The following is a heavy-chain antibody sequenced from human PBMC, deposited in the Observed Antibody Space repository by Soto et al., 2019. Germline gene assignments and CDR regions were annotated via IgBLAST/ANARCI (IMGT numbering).Heavy chain of an antibody. CDR2: IYYSGST. J-gene: IGHJ4*02. CDR1: GGSISSGGYY. V-gene: IGHV4-31*03. CDR3: AREPLT. Sequence: QVQLQESGPGLVKPSQTLSLTCTVSGGSISSGGYYWNWIRQHPGKGLVWIGYIYYSGSTYYNPPLXSXXTTSVDTSKHQFALKVSSVTAADTAVYYCAREPLTWGQGILVTVSS.